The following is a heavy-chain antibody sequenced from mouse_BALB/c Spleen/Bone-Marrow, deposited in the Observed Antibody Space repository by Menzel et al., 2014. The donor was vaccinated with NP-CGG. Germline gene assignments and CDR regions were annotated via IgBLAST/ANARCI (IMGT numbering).Heavy chain of an antibody. CDR3: AKDXKXXPFXH. J-gene: IGHJ2*01. V-gene: IGHV1-67*01. Sequence: QVQLQQSGPELVRPGASVKISCKGCGYTFTDYAMDWVKQRHAKSLEWIGVINTYSGDTNYNQKFKGKATMTVDKSSSKVHTDPARLTSEHSAVYFCAKDXKXXPFXHWGQGSTPTVPS. CDR1: GYTFTDYA. CDR2: INTYSGDT.